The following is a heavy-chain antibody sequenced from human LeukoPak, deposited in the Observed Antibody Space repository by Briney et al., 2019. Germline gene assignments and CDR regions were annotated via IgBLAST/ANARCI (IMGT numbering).Heavy chain of an antibody. V-gene: IGHV3-23*01. J-gene: IGHJ4*02. CDR1: GFTFSSYA. D-gene: IGHD2-21*01. CDR3: AKFLPTHIVVANYYFDY. Sequence: GGSLRLSCAASGFTFSSYAMSWVRQAPGKGLERVSAISGSGGSTYYADSVKGRFTISRDNSKNTPYPQMNSLRAEDTAVYYCAKFLPTHIVVANYYFDYWGQGTLVTVSS. CDR2: ISGSGGST.